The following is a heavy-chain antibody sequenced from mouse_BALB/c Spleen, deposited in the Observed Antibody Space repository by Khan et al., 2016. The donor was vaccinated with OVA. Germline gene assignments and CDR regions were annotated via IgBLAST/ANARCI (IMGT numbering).Heavy chain of an antibody. CDR3: AMGRTY. V-gene: IGHV3-2*02. J-gene: IGHJ3*01. D-gene: IGHD4-1*01. CDR1: GYSITSDYA. Sequence: EVQLQESGPGLVKPSQSLSLTCTVTGYSITSDYAWNWIRQFPGNKLEWMGYITYSGSTSCRPSLKSRISITRDTSKNQFFLQLNSVTTEDTATYYCAMGRTYWGQGTLVTVSA. CDR2: ITYSGST.